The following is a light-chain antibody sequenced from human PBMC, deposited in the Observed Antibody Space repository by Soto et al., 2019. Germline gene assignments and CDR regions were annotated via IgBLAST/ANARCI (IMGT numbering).Light chain of an antibody. CDR3: QQYGSSPPWT. J-gene: IGKJ1*01. CDR1: QSFSSNY. Sequence: EIVLTQSPGTLSLSPGERATLSCRASQSFSSNYLAWYQQKPGQAPRLRIYGASSRATGIPDRFSGSGSGTDFTLNISRLEPEDFAVYYCQQYGSSPPWTFGQGTKVEIK. CDR2: GAS. V-gene: IGKV3-20*01.